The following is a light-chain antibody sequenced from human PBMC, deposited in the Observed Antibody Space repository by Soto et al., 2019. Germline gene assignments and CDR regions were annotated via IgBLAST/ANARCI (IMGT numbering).Light chain of an antibody. Sequence: DRVTITCRASQSISSYLNWYQQKPGKAPKLLIYAASSLQSGVPSRFSGSGSGTDFTLTISSLQPADFATYYCQQSYSTLFTFGPGTKVDIK. V-gene: IGKV1-39*01. CDR2: AAS. J-gene: IGKJ3*01. CDR1: QSISSY. CDR3: QQSYSTLFT.